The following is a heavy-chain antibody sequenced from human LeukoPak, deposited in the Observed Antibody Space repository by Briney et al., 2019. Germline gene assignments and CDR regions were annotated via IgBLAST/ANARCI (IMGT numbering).Heavy chain of an antibody. CDR3: ASGYSYGYVYFDY. CDR2: INPNSGGT. V-gene: IGHV1-2*02. J-gene: IGHJ4*02. D-gene: IGHD5-18*01. Sequence: ASVKVSCKASGYTFTGYYMHWVRQAPGQGLEWMGWINPNSGGTNYAQKFQGRVTMTRETSISTAYMELSRLRSDDTAVYYCASGYSYGYVYFDYWGQGTLVTVSS. CDR1: GYTFTGYY.